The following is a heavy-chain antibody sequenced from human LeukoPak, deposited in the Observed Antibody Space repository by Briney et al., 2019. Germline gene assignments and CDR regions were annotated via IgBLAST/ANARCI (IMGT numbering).Heavy chain of an antibody. CDR2: IYISGST. CDR3: ARLLGKSYYYYYYMDV. V-gene: IGHV4-4*07. J-gene: IGHJ6*03. Sequence: SETLSLTCTVSGGSISSYYWSWIRQPAGKGLEWIGRIYISGSTKYNPSLKSRVTMSVDTSKNQFSLKLSSVTAADTAVYYCARLLGKSYYYYYYMDVWGKGTTVTISS. CDR1: GGSISSYY. D-gene: IGHD1-26*01.